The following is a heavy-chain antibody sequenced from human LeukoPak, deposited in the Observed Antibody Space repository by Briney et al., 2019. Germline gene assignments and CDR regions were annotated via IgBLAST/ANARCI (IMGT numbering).Heavy chain of an antibody. V-gene: IGHV3-21*01. D-gene: IGHD1-26*01. CDR3: TRDPLRYLRVGHYDY. J-gene: IGHJ4*02. Sequence: KAGGSLRLSCAASGFTFSTSAMNWVRQVPGKGLEWVSSIDYDSSHIYYAASVRGRFTISRANARDSVYLQMDSLRVEDTAVYYCTRDPLRYLRVGHYDYWGQGTLVAVSS. CDR1: GFTFSTSA. CDR2: IDYDSSHI.